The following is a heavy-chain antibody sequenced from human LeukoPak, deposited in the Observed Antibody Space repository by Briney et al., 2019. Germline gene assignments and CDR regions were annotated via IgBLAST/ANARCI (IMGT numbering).Heavy chain of an antibody. V-gene: IGHV3-30*03. CDR1: GFTFISYG. Sequence: GGSLRLSCAASGFTFISYGMHWVRQAPGRGLEWVAVISYDGSNKYYADSVKGRFTISRDNSKNTLYLQMNSLRAEDTAVYYCATPRNVPIDWGQGTLVTVSS. D-gene: IGHD2-2*01. CDR3: ATPRNVPID. CDR2: ISYDGSNK. J-gene: IGHJ4*02.